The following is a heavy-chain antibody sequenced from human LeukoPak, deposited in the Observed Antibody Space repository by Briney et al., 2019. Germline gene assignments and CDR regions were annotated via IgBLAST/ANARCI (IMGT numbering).Heavy chain of an antibody. V-gene: IGHV4-61*01. J-gene: IGHJ1*01. D-gene: IGHD3-22*01. Sequence: SETLSLTCTVSGGSVSSNIYYWNWIRQPPGKGLEWIGYIYYSGSTNYNPSLKSRVTISVDTSKNQFSLKLTSLTAADTAVYYCARGVSYYDSSGYYNEYFQHWGQGTLVTVSS. CDR1: GGSVSSNIYY. CDR3: ARGVSYYDSSGYYNEYFQH. CDR2: IYYSGST.